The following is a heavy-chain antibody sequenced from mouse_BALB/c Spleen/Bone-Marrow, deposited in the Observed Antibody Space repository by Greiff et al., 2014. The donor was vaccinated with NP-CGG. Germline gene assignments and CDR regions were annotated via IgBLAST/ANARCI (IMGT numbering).Heavy chain of an antibody. V-gene: IGHV1-9*01. CDR2: ILPGSGSF. D-gene: IGHD2-1*01. J-gene: IGHJ4*01. CDR3: ARWHYGNYYYAIDY. CDR1: GYTFSSYW. Sequence: QVQLKQSGAELMKPGASVKISCKATGYTFSSYWLDWVIQRPGHGLEWIGEILPGSGSFNYNEKFKGKATFTADTSSNIAYMQLSSLTSEDSAVYYCARWHYGNYYYAIDYWGQGTSVTVSS.